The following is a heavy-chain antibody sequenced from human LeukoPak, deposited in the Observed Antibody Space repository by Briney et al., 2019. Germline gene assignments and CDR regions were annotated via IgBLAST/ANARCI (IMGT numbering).Heavy chain of an antibody. CDR2: IYHSGST. V-gene: IGHV4-30-2*01. CDR1: GGSISSGGYY. D-gene: IGHD1-26*01. Sequence: NPSETLSLTCTVSGGSISSGGYYWSWIRQPPGKGLEWIGYIYHSGSTYYNPSLKSRVTISVDRPKNQFSLKLSSVTAADTAVYYCARDRVVGAGLFDYWGQGTLVTVSS. CDR3: ARDRVVGAGLFDY. J-gene: IGHJ4*02.